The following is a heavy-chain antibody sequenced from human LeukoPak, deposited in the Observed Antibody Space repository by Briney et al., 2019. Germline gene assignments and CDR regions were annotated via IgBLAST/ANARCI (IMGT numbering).Heavy chain of an antibody. CDR3: AREYGSGSYYYDH. CDR2: ISGSGGSS. Sequence: GSLRLSCAASGFTFTSYAMSWVRQAPGKGLEWVSAISGSGGSSHYADSVKGRFTLSRDNSKSTLYLQMNSLRAEDTAVYYCAREYGSGSYYYDHWGQGTLVTVSS. D-gene: IGHD3-10*01. CDR1: GFTFTSYA. V-gene: IGHV3-23*01. J-gene: IGHJ4*02.